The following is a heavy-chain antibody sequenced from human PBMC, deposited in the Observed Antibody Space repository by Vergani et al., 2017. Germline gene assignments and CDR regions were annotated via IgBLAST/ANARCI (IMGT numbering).Heavy chain of an antibody. CDR1: GFTFSSYG. Sequence: VQLVESGGGVVQPGRSLRLSCAASGFTFSSYGMHWVRQAPGKGLEWVAVISYDGSNKYYADSVKGRFTISRDNSKNTLYLQMNSLRAEDTAVYYCATALRLGELSLGFDYWGQGTLVTVSS. CDR2: ISYDGSNK. D-gene: IGHD3-16*02. J-gene: IGHJ4*02. V-gene: IGHV3-30*03. CDR3: ATALRLGELSLGFDY.